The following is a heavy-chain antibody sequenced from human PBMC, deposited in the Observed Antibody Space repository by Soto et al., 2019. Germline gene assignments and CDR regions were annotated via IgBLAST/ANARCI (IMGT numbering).Heavy chain of an antibody. V-gene: IGHV4-34*01. CDR2: INHSGST. J-gene: IGHJ6*02. Sequence: SETLSLTCAVYGGSFSGYYWSWIRQPPGKGLEWIGEINHSGSTNYNPSLKSRVTISVDTSKNQFSLKLSSVTAADTAVYYCARGNSGDTAMVPPYYYYGMDVWGQGTTVTVSS. CDR1: GGSFSGYY. D-gene: IGHD5-18*01. CDR3: ARGNSGDTAMVPPYYYYGMDV.